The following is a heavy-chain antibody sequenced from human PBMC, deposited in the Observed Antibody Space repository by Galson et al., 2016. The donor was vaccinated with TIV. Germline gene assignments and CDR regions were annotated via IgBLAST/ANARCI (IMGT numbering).Heavy chain of an antibody. V-gene: IGHV2-5*02. CDR2: VYWDDDE. Sequence: PALVKPTQTLTLTCTFSGFSLTTIGVGVAWLRQPPGKALECLAVVYWDDDERYSPSLRSRLTVTKDTSKNQVVLTMTNMDPVDTATYYYAHRRTTGSGDTVDIWGQGTIVTVSS. D-gene: IGHD1-1*01. CDR3: AHRRTTGSGDTVDI. J-gene: IGHJ3*02. CDR1: GFSLTTIGVG.